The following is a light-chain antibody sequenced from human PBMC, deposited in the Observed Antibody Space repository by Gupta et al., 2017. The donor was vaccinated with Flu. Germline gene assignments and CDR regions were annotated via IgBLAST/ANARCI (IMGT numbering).Light chain of an antibody. CDR2: AAS. CDR3: QHRCRWSLT. J-gene: IGKJ4*01. V-gene: IGKV1-39*01. Sequence: DINVTQSPSSLSASLGDRVTITCRASQYINIYLNWYQQKPGQAPKLLIYAASNLPSGVPARFSGSGSGTDFTLTISSLDPDDFASFYCQHRCRWSLTFGGGTKVEI. CDR1: QYINIY.